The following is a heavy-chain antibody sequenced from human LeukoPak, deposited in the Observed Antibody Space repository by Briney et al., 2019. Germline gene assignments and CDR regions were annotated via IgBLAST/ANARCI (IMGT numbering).Heavy chain of an antibody. D-gene: IGHD4-17*01. Sequence: GGSLRLSCAASGFMFSNYAMSWVRQAPGKGLEWVSAISGSGGSTYYADSVKGRFTISRDNSRNTLYLQMSSLRAEDTAVYYCAKVCRDNGDYFAFNVWGQGSMVTVSS. CDR2: ISGSGGST. CDR3: AKVCRDNGDYFAFNV. J-gene: IGHJ3*01. CDR1: GFMFSNYA. V-gene: IGHV3-23*01.